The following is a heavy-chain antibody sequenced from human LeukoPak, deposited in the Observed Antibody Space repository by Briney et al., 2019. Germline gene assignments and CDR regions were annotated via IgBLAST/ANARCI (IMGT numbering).Heavy chain of an antibody. D-gene: IGHD3-22*01. CDR1: GGTFSSYA. CDR2: IIPIFGTA. CDR3: ARSPPYYDSSGYSLGAFDI. V-gene: IGHV1-69*13. Sequence: ASVKVSCKASGGTFSSYAISWVRQAPGQGLEWMGRIIPIFGTANYAQKFQGRVTITADESTSTAYMELSSLRSEDTAVYYCARSPPYYDSSGYSLGAFDIWGQGTMVTVSS. J-gene: IGHJ3*02.